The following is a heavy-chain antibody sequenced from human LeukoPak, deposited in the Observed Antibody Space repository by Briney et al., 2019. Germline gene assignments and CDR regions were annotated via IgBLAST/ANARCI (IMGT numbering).Heavy chain of an antibody. Sequence: GGSLRLSCAASGFTFSSYAMSWVRQAPGKGLERVSAISGSGGNTYYADSVKGRFTISRDNSKNTLYLQMNSPRAEDTAVYYCARAGPQYNWNYIYCYYGMDVWGQGTTVTVSS. CDR1: GFTFSSYA. J-gene: IGHJ6*02. D-gene: IGHD1-7*01. V-gene: IGHV3-23*01. CDR3: ARAGPQYNWNYIYCYYGMDV. CDR2: ISGSGGNT.